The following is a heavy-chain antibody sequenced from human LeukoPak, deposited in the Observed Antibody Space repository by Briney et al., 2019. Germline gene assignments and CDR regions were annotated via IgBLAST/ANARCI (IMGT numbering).Heavy chain of an antibody. CDR3: AKGSKAVLFTRDHYMDV. CDR2: IRYDGSNK. V-gene: IGHV3-30*02. J-gene: IGHJ6*03. CDR1: GFTFSSYD. Sequence: GGSLRLSCAASGFTFSSYDIHWVRQAPGKGMEWVAFIRYDGSNKYYADSVRGRFTISRDNSKNTLYLHMNSLRAEDTAVYFCAKGSKAVLFTRDHYMDVWGKGTTVTISS. D-gene: IGHD6-19*01.